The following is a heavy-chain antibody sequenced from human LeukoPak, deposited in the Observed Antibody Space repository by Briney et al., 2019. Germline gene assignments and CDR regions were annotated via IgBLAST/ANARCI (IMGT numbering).Heavy chain of an antibody. J-gene: IGHJ4*02. Sequence: SETLSLTCTVSGGSISSYYWSWIRQPPGKGLEWIGYIYYSGSTNYNPSLKSRVTISVDTSKNQFSLKLSSVTAADTAVYYCARVEMATIYFDYWGQGTLVSVSS. D-gene: IGHD5-24*01. CDR3: ARVEMATIYFDY. V-gene: IGHV4-59*01. CDR1: GGSISSYY. CDR2: IYYSGST.